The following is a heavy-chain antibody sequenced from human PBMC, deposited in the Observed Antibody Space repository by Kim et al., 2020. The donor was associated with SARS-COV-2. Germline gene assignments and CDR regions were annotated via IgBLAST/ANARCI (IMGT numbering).Heavy chain of an antibody. CDR3: AKDAKYYDFWSGYFPNQAGYYYYYYGMDV. CDR1: GFTFSSYG. V-gene: IGHV3-30*18. J-gene: IGHJ6*02. D-gene: IGHD3-3*01. Sequence: GGSLRLSCAASGFTFSSYGMHWVRQAPGKGLEWVAVISYDGSNKYYADSVKGRFTISRDNSKNTLYLQMNSLRAEDTAVYYCAKDAKYYDFWSGYFPNQAGYYYYYYGMDVWGQGTTVTVSS. CDR2: ISYDGSNK.